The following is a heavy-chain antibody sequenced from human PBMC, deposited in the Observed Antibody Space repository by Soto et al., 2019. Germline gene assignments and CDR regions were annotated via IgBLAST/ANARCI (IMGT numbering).Heavy chain of an antibody. CDR3: ARGFRIDYGDYVGAFDI. Sequence: QVQLQQWGAGLLKPSETLSLTCAVYGGSFSGYYWSWIRQPPGKGLEWIGEINHSGSTNYNPSLKSRVTISVDTSKNQFSLKLSSVTAADTAVYYCARGFRIDYGDYVGAFDIWGQGTMVTVSS. CDR2: INHSGST. V-gene: IGHV4-34*01. J-gene: IGHJ3*02. D-gene: IGHD4-17*01. CDR1: GGSFSGYY.